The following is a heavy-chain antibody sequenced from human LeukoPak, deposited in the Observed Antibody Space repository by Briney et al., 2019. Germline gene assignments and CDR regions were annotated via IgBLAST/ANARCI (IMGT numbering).Heavy chain of an antibody. CDR1: GFTFSSYW. D-gene: IGHD2-21*02. V-gene: IGHV3-7*01. Sequence: GGSLRLSCAASGFTFSSYWISWVRQAPGKGLEWVANIKQDGSEKYYVDSVKGRFTISRDNAKNSLYLQMNSLRVEDTAVYYCARFVVVTAGDYWGQGTLVTVSS. CDR3: ARFVVVTAGDY. CDR2: IKQDGSEK. J-gene: IGHJ4*01.